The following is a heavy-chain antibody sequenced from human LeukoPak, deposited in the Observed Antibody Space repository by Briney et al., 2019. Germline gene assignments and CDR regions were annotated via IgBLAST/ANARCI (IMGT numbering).Heavy chain of an antibody. J-gene: IGHJ4*02. D-gene: IGHD3-10*01. CDR2: IYTSGST. CDR1: GGSISSYY. Sequence: SETLSLTCTVSGGSISSYYWIWIRQPPGKGLEWIGRIYTSGSTNYNPSLKSRVTMSVDTSKNQFSLKLSSVTAADTAVYYCARDGAGFYGSGSYYFGTYYFDYWGQGTLVTVSS. V-gene: IGHV4-4*07. CDR3: ARDGAGFYGSGSYYFGTYYFDY.